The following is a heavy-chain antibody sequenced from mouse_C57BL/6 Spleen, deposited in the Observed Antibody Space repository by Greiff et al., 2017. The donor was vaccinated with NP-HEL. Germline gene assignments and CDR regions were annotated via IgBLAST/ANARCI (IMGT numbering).Heavy chain of an antibody. V-gene: IGHV1-15*01. Sequence: VKLQESGAELVRPGASVTLSCKASGYTFTDYEMHWVKQTPVHGLEWIGAIDPETGGTAYNQKFKGKAILTADKSSSTAYMELRSLTSEDSAVYYCTLYYGSSYEGAMDYWGQGTSVTVSS. D-gene: IGHD1-1*01. CDR2: IDPETGGT. CDR1: GYTFTDYE. CDR3: TLYYGSSYEGAMDY. J-gene: IGHJ4*01.